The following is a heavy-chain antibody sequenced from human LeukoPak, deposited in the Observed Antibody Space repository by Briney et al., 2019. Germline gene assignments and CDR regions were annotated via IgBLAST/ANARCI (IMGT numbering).Heavy chain of an antibody. V-gene: IGHV1-69*05. CDR1: GGTFSSYA. CDR3: ARGSSWYDNWFDP. CDR2: IIPIFGTA. Sequence: SVNVSCKASGGTFSSYAISWVRQAPGQGLEWMGGIIPIFGTANYAQKFQGRVTITTDESTSTAYMELSSLRSEDTAVYYCARGSSWYDNWFDPWGQGTLVTVSS. J-gene: IGHJ5*02. D-gene: IGHD6-13*01.